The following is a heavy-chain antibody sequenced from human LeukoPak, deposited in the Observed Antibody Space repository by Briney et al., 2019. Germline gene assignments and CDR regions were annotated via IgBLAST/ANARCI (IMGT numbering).Heavy chain of an antibody. V-gene: IGHV4-39*01. D-gene: IGHD6-13*01. J-gene: IGHJ5*02. CDR1: GGSISSNHNY. Sequence: SETLSLTCTVSGGSISSNHNYWGCIRQPPGKGLEWIGSIYYSGATYYNPSLKSRVTVSVDTSNNQFSLSLTSVTAADTSVYYCARSIAAEGPTHNWFGPWGQGTLVTVSS. CDR2: IYYSGAT. CDR3: ARSIAAEGPTHNWFGP.